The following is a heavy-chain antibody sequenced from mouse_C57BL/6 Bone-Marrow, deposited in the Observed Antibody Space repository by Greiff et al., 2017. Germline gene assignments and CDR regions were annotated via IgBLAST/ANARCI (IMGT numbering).Heavy chain of an antibody. Sequence: VQLQQPGAELVKPGASVKVSCKASGYTFTSYWMHWVKQRPGQGLEWIGRIHPSDSDTNYNQKFKGKATLTVDKSSSPAYMQLSSLTSEDSAVYYCATYDSNFLYAMDYWGQGTSVTVSS. D-gene: IGHD2-5*01. CDR1: GYTFTSYW. J-gene: IGHJ4*01. CDR3: ATYDSNFLYAMDY. V-gene: IGHV1-74*01. CDR2: IHPSDSDT.